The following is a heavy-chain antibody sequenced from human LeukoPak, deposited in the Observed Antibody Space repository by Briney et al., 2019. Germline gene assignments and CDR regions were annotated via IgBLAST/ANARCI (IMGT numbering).Heavy chain of an antibody. CDR2: ISWNSGSI. Sequence: SGGSLRLSCAASGFTFSSYAMSWVRQAPGKGLEWVSGISWNSGSIGYADSVKGRFTISRDNAKNSLYLQMNSLRAEDTALYYCAKVRGNSLSQAFDIWGQGTMVTVSS. V-gene: IGHV3-9*01. CDR1: GFTFSSYA. D-gene: IGHD4-23*01. CDR3: AKVRGNSLSQAFDI. J-gene: IGHJ3*02.